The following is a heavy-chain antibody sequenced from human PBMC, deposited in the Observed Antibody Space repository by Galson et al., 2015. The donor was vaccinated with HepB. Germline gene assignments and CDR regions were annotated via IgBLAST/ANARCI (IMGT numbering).Heavy chain of an antibody. V-gene: IGHV3-15*01. CDR3: TTDVYYSTYWSWLDP. D-gene: IGHD2-8*02. J-gene: IGHJ5*02. CDR2: IKSKTDGETT. Sequence: SLRLSCAASGFPFNNAWMTWVRQAPGMGLEWVGRIKSKTDGETTDHAAPVKGRFTISRDDSKNRPYLQMNSLKTEDTAVYYCTTDVYYSTYWSWLDPWGQGTLVTASS. CDR1: GFPFNNAW.